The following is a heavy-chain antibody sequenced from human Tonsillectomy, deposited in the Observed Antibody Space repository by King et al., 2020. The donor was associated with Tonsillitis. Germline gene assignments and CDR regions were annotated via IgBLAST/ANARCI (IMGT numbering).Heavy chain of an antibody. CDR2: ISGSGGST. CDR3: AKGDVSRD. D-gene: IGHD3-10*02. Sequence: VQLVESGGGLVQPGGSLRLSCAASGFTFSSFGMSWVRQAPGKGLEWVSSISGSGGSTNYADSVKGRFTISRDNSMHTLDLQMNSLRAEDTAVYYCAKGDVSRDWGQGTLVTVSS. J-gene: IGHJ4*02. V-gene: IGHV3-23*04. CDR1: GFTFSSFG.